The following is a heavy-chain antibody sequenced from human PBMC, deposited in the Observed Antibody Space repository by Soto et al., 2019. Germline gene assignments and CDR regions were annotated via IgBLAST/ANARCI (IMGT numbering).Heavy chain of an antibody. Sequence: QLHLQESGPGLVKPSETLSLTCTFSGRAISSTSHYWAWIRQPPGKGLEWIGNIYYNGNPYYNPSHKSRVNMSVDRANNQFSLNVTSVTAAETAFYYCAGRGRLPQKRYFDPWGQGSLGSVSS. CDR2: IYYNGNP. CDR1: GRAISSTSHY. D-gene: IGHD6-25*01. CDR3: AGRGRLPQKRYFDP. J-gene: IGHJ5*02. V-gene: IGHV4-39*01.